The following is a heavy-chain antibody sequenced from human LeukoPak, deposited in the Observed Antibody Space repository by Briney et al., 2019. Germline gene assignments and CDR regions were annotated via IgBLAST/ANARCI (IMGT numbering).Heavy chain of an antibody. Sequence: AGGSLRLSCAASGFTFSSYAMHWVRQAPGKGLEWVAVISYDGSNKYYADSVKGRFTISRDNSKNTLYLQMNSLRAEDTAVYYCATDSGVSSGYLCWGQGTLVTVSS. CDR2: ISYDGSNK. V-gene: IGHV3-30*03. CDR1: GFTFSSYA. CDR3: ATDSGVSSGYLC. J-gene: IGHJ4*02. D-gene: IGHD3-22*01.